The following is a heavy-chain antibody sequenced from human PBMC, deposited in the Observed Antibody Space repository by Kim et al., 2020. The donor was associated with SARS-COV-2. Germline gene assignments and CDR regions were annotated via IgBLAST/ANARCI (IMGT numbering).Heavy chain of an antibody. D-gene: IGHD2-2*01. CDR2: ISYDGSNK. CDR1: GFTFSSYA. V-gene: IGHV3-30*04. CDR3: ARYCSSTSCYGFDY. J-gene: IGHJ4*02. Sequence: GGSLRLSCAASGFTFSSYAMHWVRQAPGKGLEWVAVISYDGSNKYYVDSVKGRFTISRDNSKNTLYLQMNSLRAEDTAVYYCARYCSSTSCYGFDYWGQGTLVTVSS.